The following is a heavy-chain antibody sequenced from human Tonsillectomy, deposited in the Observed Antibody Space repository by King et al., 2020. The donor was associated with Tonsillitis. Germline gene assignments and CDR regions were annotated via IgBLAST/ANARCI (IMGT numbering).Heavy chain of an antibody. CDR2: IYVNDDK. Sequence: TLKESGPTLVNPTQTLTLTCTFSGFSLFTSEVGVAWIRQPPGEALEWLAIIYVNDDKRYSPSLETRLTITKDTSKNQVVLIMTNMDPVDTATYYCAHRPQVVPPYYFDYWGQGTLVTVSS. CDR1: GFSLFTSEVG. CDR3: AHRPQVVPPYYFDY. J-gene: IGHJ4*02. V-gene: IGHV2-5*01. D-gene: IGHD2-21*01.